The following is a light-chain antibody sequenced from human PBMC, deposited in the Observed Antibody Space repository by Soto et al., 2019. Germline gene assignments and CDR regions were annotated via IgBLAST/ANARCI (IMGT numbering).Light chain of an antibody. V-gene: IGLV2-18*02. CDR2: EVT. J-gene: IGLJ3*02. CDR3: TSYTSSRTWV. Sequence: QSALTQPPSVSGSPGQSVTISCTGTSSDVGSYNRVPWYQQPPGTAPKLMIYEVTNRPSGVPNRFSASKSGNTASLTISGLQAEDEADYYCTSYTSSRTWVFGGGTKLTVL. CDR1: SSDVGSYNR.